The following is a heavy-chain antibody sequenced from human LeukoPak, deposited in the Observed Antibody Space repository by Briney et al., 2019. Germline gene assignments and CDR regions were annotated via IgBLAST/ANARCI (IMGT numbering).Heavy chain of an antibody. Sequence: SETLSLTCTVSGGSISSSSYYWGWIRQPPGKGLEWIGRIYYSGSTYYNPSLKSRVTISVDTSKNQFSLKLSSVTAADTAVYYCARGTLYSGWSYYFDSWGQGTLVPVSS. V-gene: IGHV4-39*07. J-gene: IGHJ4*02. D-gene: IGHD6-19*01. CDR1: GGSISSSSYY. CDR2: IYYSGST. CDR3: ARGTLYSGWSYYFDS.